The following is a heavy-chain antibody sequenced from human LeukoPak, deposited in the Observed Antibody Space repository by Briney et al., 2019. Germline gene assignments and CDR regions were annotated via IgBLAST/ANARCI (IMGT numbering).Heavy chain of an antibody. J-gene: IGHJ4*02. CDR3: AKDQRRQFDY. Sequence: GGSLRLSCAASGFTFSSYGMHWVRQAPGKGLEWVAVISYDGSNKYYADSVKGRFTISRDNSKNTLYLQMNSLRAEDTAVYYCAKDQRRQFDYWGQGTLVTVSS. V-gene: IGHV3-30*18. CDR2: ISYDGSNK. CDR1: GFTFSSYG.